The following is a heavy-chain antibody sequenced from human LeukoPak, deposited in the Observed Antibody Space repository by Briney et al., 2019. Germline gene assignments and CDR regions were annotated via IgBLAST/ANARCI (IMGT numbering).Heavy chain of an antibody. CDR2: ISSDGRNK. CDR3: AKELRGGVFPDY. D-gene: IGHD6-13*01. V-gene: IGHV3-30*18. J-gene: IGHJ4*02. Sequence: GGSLRLSCAASGFTFSGYAMYWVRQAPGKGLECVALISSDGRNKYYTDSVKGRFTISRDTSKNTLYLQMNSLRAEDTSMYYCAKELRGGVFPDYWGQGTLVTVSS. CDR1: GFTFSGYA.